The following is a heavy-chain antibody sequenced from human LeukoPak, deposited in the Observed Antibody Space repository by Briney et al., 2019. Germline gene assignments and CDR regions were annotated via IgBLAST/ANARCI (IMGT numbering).Heavy chain of an antibody. V-gene: IGHV4-59*01. J-gene: IGHJ4*02. CDR3: ASEYYYGSGSYDD. CDR1: GGSISTYY. Sequence: SETLSLTCTVSGGSISTYYWNWIRQPPGKGLEWIGYVYYSGRTNYNPSLKSRVTISIDTSKSQFSLKLSSVTAADTAVYYCASEYYYGSGSYDDWGQGTLVTVSS. D-gene: IGHD3-10*01. CDR2: VYYSGRT.